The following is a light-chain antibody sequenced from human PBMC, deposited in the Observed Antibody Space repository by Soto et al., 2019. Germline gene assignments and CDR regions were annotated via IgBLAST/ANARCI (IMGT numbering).Light chain of an antibody. Sequence: DIQMTQSPSSLSASVGDRVTITCRASQSIRSDLNWYQHKPGKAPKLLIYATSTLQSGVPSRFSGSGSVTDFTLTISSLQPEDFATYYCQRRFSTPPYTVGQGTKLEIK. CDR2: ATS. CDR1: QSIRSD. V-gene: IGKV1-39*01. J-gene: IGKJ2*01. CDR3: QRRFSTPPYT.